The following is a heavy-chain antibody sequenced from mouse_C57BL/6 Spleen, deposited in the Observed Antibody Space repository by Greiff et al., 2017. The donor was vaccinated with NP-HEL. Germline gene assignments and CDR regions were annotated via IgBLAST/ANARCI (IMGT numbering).Heavy chain of an antibody. J-gene: IGHJ4*01. CDR3: ARWYDYDAMDY. CDR1: GYTFTSYW. Sequence: QVQLQQPGAELVMPGASVKLSCKASGYTFTSYWMHWVKQRPGQGLEWIGEIDPSDSYTNYNQKFKGKSTLTVDKSSSTAYMQLRSLTSEDSAVYFCARWYDYDAMDYWGQGTSVTVSS. V-gene: IGHV1-69*01. D-gene: IGHD1-1*02. CDR2: IDPSDSYT.